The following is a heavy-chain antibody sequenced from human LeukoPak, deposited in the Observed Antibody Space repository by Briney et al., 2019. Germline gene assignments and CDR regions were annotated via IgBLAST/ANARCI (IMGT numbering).Heavy chain of an antibody. Sequence: SETLSLTCTVSGGSISNYYWSWIRQPPGQELEWIGYIYYSGSTNYNPSLKSRVTISVDTSKNQFSLKLSSVTAADTAVYYCARDRHGSGSAHSFDPWGQGTLVTVSS. CDR2: IYYSGST. J-gene: IGHJ5*02. V-gene: IGHV4-59*01. CDR1: GGSISNYY. D-gene: IGHD3-10*01. CDR3: ARDRHGSGSAHSFDP.